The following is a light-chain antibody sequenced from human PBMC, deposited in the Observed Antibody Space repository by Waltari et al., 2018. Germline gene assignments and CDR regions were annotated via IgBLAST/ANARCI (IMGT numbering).Light chain of an antibody. CDR3: QHYSSYPPT. CDR1: QSISSW. CDR2: KAS. Sequence: DIQMTQSPSTLSASVGDRVTITCRTSQSISSWLAWYQQKPGKAPKLRIYKASSLERDVPSRFSGSGSGTEFTLTISSLQPDDFATFYCQHYSSYPPTFGGGTKVEIK. V-gene: IGKV1-5*03. J-gene: IGKJ4*01.